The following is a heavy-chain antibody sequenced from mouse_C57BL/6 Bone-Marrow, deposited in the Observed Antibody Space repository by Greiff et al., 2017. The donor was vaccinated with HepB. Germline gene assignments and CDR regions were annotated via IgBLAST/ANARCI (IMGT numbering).Heavy chain of an antibody. J-gene: IGHJ4*01. Sequence: VQLQQSGTVLARPGASVKMSCKTSGYTFTSYWMHWVKQRPGQGLEWIGAIYPGNSDTSYNQKFKDKAKLTAVTSASTAYVELSSLTNEDSAVYDCTRRIYYAMDFWGQGTSATVSS. CDR1: GYTFTSYW. V-gene: IGHV1-5*01. CDR2: IYPGNSDT. CDR3: TRRIYYAMDF.